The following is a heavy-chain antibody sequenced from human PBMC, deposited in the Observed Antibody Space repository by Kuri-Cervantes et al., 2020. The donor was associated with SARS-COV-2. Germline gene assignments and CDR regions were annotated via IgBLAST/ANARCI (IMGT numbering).Heavy chain of an antibody. CDR3: ARDPGASSSDYFDY. CDR2: INPKSGGT. V-gene: IGHV1-2*02. J-gene: IGHJ4*02. Sequence: ASVKVSCKASGCTFTGYYMHWVRQAPGQGLEWMGWINPKSGGTNYAQKFQGRVTMTRDTSISTAYMELSRLRSDDTAVYYCARDPGASSSDYFDYWGQGTPVTVSS. CDR1: GCTFTGYY. D-gene: IGHD6-6*01.